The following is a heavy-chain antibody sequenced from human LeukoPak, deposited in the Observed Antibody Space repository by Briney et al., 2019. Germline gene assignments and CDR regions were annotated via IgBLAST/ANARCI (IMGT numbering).Heavy chain of an antibody. CDR3: ARVGPWVNPDYYYYYMDV. D-gene: IGHD1-14*01. CDR2: INHSGSI. J-gene: IGHJ6*03. V-gene: IGHV4-34*01. CDR1: GGSFSGYY. Sequence: SETLSLTCAVYGGSFSGYYWSWIRQPPGKGLEWIGEINHSGSIKRNPSLKSRVTISVDTSKNQFSLKLSSVTAADTAVYYCARVGPWVNPDYYYYYMDVWGKGTTVTVSS.